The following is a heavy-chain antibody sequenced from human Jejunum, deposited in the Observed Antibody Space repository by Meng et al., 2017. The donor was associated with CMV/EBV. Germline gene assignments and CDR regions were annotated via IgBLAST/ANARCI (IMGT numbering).Heavy chain of an antibody. D-gene: IGHD3-10*01. CDR1: EFSFSSHN. CDR2: ISATGTYI. J-gene: IGHJ6*02. CDR3: ANQMPWNYYYGMEL. V-gene: IGHV3-21*06. Sequence: SEFSFSSHNWNSVRQAPGKGLEWVASISATGTYIYYADPMKGRFTISRDNAKNSLFLQMNSLRVEDTAVYYCANQMPWNYYYGMELWGQGTTVTVSS.